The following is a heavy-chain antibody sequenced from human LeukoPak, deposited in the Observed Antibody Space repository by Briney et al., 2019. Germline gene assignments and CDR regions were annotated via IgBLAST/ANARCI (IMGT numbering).Heavy chain of an antibody. D-gene: IGHD3-16*01. V-gene: IGHV3-7*01. CDR3: VRQMIRFWFDP. CDR2: INPDGSHK. CDR1: GFTFSLYW. J-gene: IGHJ5*02. Sequence: GGSLRLSCEASGFTFSLYWMTWVRQAPGKGPEWVADINPDGSHKYSVDSMKGRFTISRDNAKNTLFLQINSLRAEDTAVYYCVRQMIRFWFDPWGQGTLVTVSS.